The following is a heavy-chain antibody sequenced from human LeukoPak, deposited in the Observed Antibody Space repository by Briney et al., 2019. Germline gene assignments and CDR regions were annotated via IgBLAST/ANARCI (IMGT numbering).Heavy chain of an antibody. Sequence: GGSLRLSCAASGFTLSTYAMSWVRQAPGKGLEWVSVISGSGGSTYYADSVKGRFTISRDNSKNTLYVQMNSLRAEDTAVYDWAKRPQVGSGYHPVYWGRGTLVTVSS. J-gene: IGHJ4*02. V-gene: IGHV3-23*01. CDR2: ISGSGGST. CDR1: GFTLSTYA. D-gene: IGHD3-22*01. CDR3: AKRPQVGSGYHPVY.